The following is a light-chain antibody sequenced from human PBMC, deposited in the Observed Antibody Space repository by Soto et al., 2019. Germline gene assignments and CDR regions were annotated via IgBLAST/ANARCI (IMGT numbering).Light chain of an antibody. V-gene: IGKV1-39*01. Sequence: DIQMTQSPSSLSASVGDRVTITCRASPSTSFYLYWYQQKPGQAPRLLIYAASNLQSGVPSRFSARVSGTDFTLDWSSLQPDDFSTYCCQQVYSTPWMFGEGTRVEIK. CDR3: QQVYSTPWM. CDR1: PSTSFY. CDR2: AAS. J-gene: IGKJ4*02.